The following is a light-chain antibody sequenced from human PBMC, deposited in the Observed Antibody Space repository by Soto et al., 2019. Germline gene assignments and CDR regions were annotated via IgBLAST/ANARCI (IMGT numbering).Light chain of an antibody. CDR2: GAS. J-gene: IGKJ5*01. CDR1: QDISNW. CDR3: QQYNSIGVT. V-gene: IGKV1-12*01. Sequence: DIQMTQSPSSVSASVGDSVTITCRASQDISNWLAWYQQKPGRAPNLLIYGASNLQRGVPSRFSGSGSGTDFTLTISSLQPEDFATYYCQQYNSIGVTFGQGTRLEIK.